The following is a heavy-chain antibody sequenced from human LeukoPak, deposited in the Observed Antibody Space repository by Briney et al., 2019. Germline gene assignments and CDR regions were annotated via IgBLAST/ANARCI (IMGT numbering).Heavy chain of an antibody. J-gene: IGHJ4*02. Sequence: PSETLSLTCDVSGYSIRSGYYWGWIRQPPGKGLEWIGSIYHSGSTYYNPSLKSRVTVSVGTSKNQFSLKVNSVTAADTAVYYCATLGYSSSSEVDWGQGTLVTVSS. V-gene: IGHV4-38-2*01. CDR2: IYHSGST. CDR3: ATLGYSSSSEVD. D-gene: IGHD6-6*01. CDR1: GYSIRSGYY.